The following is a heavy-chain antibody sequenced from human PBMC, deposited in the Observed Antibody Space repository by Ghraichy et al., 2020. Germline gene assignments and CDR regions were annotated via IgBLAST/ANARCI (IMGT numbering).Heavy chain of an antibody. Sequence: GALRLSCTVSGVTLSSSWMSWVRQAPGKGLEWVANMKPDGSGRYYVDSVKGRFTISRDNAKNSLYLQMNSLRAEDTAIYYCTRNADWGQGTLVTVSS. J-gene: IGHJ4*02. CDR2: MKPDGSGR. D-gene: IGHD2-8*01. CDR3: TRNAD. V-gene: IGHV3-7*01. CDR1: GVTLSSSW.